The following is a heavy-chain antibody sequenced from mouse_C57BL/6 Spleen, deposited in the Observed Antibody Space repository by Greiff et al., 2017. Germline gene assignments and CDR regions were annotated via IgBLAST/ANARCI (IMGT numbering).Heavy chain of an antibody. CDR3: ARAYYYGSSYDYAMDY. CDR1: GFSITSDCY. CDR2: TFYSGFT. V-gene: IGHV3-3*01. D-gene: IGHD1-1*01. Sequence: EVQLVESGPSLVRPSQTLSLTCTVTGFSITSDCYWIWIRQFPGNKLEYIGYTFYSGFTYYNPSLESRTYITRDTSKNQFSLKLSSVTTEDTATYYCARAYYYGSSYDYAMDYWGQGTSVTVSS. J-gene: IGHJ4*01.